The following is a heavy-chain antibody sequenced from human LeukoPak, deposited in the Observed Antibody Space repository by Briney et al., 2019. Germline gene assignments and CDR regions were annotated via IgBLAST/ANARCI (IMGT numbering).Heavy chain of an antibody. V-gene: IGHV1-2*02. J-gene: IGHJ3*02. CDR3: ARDNYYGSGSYFRAFDI. CDR1: GYTFTGYY. CDR2: INPNSGGT. D-gene: IGHD3-10*01. Sequence: ASVKVSCKASGYTFTGYYMHWVRQAPGQGLEWMGWINPNSGGTNYAQKFQGRVTMTRDTSISTAYMELSRLRSDDTAVYYCARDNYYGSGSYFRAFDIWGQGTMVTVSS.